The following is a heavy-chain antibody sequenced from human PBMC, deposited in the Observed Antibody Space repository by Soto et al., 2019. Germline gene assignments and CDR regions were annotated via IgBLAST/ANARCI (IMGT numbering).Heavy chain of an antibody. CDR1: GYTFTSYN. J-gene: IGHJ4*02. V-gene: IGHV1-8*01. Sequence: QVQLVQSGAEVKKPGASVKVSCKASGYTFTSYNINWVRQATGQGLEWMGWMNPNSGNTGYAQKFQGRVTMTRNTSISTAYMELSSLKSEDTAVYYCARTDASGRPVDYWAQGTLVTVSS. D-gene: IGHD3-10*01. CDR2: MNPNSGNT. CDR3: ARTDASGRPVDY.